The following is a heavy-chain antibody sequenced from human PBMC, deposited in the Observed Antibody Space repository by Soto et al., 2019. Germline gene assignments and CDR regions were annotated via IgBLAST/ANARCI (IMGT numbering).Heavy chain of an antibody. Sequence: GGSLRLSCAASGFTFSSYSMNWVRQAPGKGLEWVSSISSSSSYIYYADSVKGRFTISRDNAKNSLYLQMNSLRAEDTAVYYCARVPFPGVVPAAYYYYYYMDVWGKGTTVTVSS. D-gene: IGHD2-2*01. V-gene: IGHV3-21*01. J-gene: IGHJ6*03. CDR3: ARVPFPGVVPAAYYYYYYMDV. CDR1: GFTFSSYS. CDR2: ISSSSSYI.